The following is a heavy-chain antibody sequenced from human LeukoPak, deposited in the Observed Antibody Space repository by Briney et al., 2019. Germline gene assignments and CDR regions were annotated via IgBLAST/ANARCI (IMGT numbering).Heavy chain of an antibody. J-gene: IGHJ5*02. CDR3: ASEPLPLYYYDSSGYGQVEH. Sequence: SQTLSLTCAISGDSVSSNSAAWNWIRQSPSRGLEWLGRTYYRSKWYNDYAVSVKSRITINPDTSKNQFSLQLNSVTPEDTAVYYCASEPLPLYYYDSSGYGQVEHWGQGTLVTVSS. V-gene: IGHV6-1*01. CDR1: GDSVSSNSAA. CDR2: TYYRSKWYN. D-gene: IGHD3-22*01.